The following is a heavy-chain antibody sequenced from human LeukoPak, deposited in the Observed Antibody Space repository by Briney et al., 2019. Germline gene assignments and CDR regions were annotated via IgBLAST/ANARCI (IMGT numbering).Heavy chain of an antibody. D-gene: IGHD3-9*01. V-gene: IGHV3-33*01. CDR2: IWYDGSNK. J-gene: IGHJ4*02. Sequence: RRSLRLSCAASAFTFSSYGMHWVRQAPGKGLEWVAVIWYDGSNKYYADSVKGRFTISRDNSKNTLYLQMNSLRAEDTAVYYRARDSEVAPKLRYFDWLPSRSYFDYWGQGTLVTVSS. CDR1: AFTFSSYG. CDR3: ARDSEVAPKLRYFDWLPSRSYFDY.